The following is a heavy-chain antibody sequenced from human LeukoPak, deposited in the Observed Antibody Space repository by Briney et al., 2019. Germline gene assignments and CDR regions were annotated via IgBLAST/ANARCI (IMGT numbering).Heavy chain of an antibody. CDR1: GGSISSGSYY. CDR3: ARFSGWYNPTYFDY. CDR2: IYYSGST. J-gene: IGHJ4*02. D-gene: IGHD6-19*01. V-gene: IGHV4-61*01. Sequence: PSQTLSLTCTVSGGSISSGSYYWSWIRQPPGKGLEWIGYIYYSGSTNYNPSLKSRVTISVDTSKNQFSLKLSSVTAADTAVYYCARFSGWYNPTYFDYWGQGTLVTVSS.